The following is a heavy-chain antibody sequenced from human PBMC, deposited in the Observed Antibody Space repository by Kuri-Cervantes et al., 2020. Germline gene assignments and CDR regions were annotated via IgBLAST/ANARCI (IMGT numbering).Heavy chain of an antibody. CDR2: INPSGGST. CDR1: GYTFTSYY. V-gene: IGHV1-46*01. J-gene: IGHJ5*02. Sequence: ASVKVSCKASGYTFTSYYMHWVRQAPGQGLEWMGIINPSGGSTSYAQKFQGRVTMTRDTSTSTAYMELSSLRSEDTAVYYCAREENYYGSGSYVANNWFDPWGQGTLVTVSS. D-gene: IGHD3-10*01. CDR3: AREENYYGSGSYVANNWFDP.